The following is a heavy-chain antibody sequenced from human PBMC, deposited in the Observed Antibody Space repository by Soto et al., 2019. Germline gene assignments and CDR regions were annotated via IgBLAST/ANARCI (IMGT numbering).Heavy chain of an antibody. CDR3: AKEVKGLEYYYDSGGPTPRGGMDV. D-gene: IGHD3-22*01. Sequence: EVQLVESGGGLVQPGRSLRLSCAASGFTFDDYAMHWVRQAPGKGLEWVSGISWNSGSIGYADSVKGRFTISRDNAKNSLYLQMNSLRAEDTALYYCAKEVKGLEYYYDSGGPTPRGGMDVWGQGTTVTVSS. V-gene: IGHV3-9*01. J-gene: IGHJ6*02. CDR1: GFTFDDYA. CDR2: ISWNSGSI.